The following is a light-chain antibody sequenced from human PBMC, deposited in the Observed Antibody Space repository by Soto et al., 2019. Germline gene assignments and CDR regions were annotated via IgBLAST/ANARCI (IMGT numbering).Light chain of an antibody. Sequence: QSVLTQPSSVSGAPGQRVTISCTGSSSNIGAGYDVLWYQQFPGTAPKLLIYGNRNRPSGVPDRFSGSKSDTSASLAITGLQAEDEADYYCQSYDSSLAGSKIFGGGTKLTVL. CDR1: SSNIGAGYD. CDR2: GNR. CDR3: QSYDSSLAGSKI. J-gene: IGLJ2*01. V-gene: IGLV1-40*01.